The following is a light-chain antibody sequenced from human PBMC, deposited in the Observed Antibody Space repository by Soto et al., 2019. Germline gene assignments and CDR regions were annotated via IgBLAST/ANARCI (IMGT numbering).Light chain of an antibody. CDR3: QQYGTPSGT. V-gene: IGKV3-20*01. J-gene: IGKJ1*01. CDR2: GAS. Sequence: EIVLTQSPGTLSLSPGERATLSCRASQSVSNSYLAWYQQKPGQAPRLLIYGASSRAAGIPDRFSGSGSGTDFTLTISRLEPEDFAVYYFQQYGTPSGTFGQRPKLEIK. CDR1: QSVSNSY.